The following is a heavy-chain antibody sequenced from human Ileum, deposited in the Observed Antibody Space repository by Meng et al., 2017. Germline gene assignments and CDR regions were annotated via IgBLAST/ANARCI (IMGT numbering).Heavy chain of an antibody. J-gene: IGHJ5*02. D-gene: IGHD6-13*01. CDR1: GFSFSTSRVG. Sequence: QITFRQSCTTLVKAAQTLMLTYTFSGFSFSTSRVGVVWISQPPVKAPECLSLIYWDNENAYSSSLQRRLTITKETSKYQVVLTMTNIDPVDTAKYYCANSSIISWYPNLFDPWGHLTLVTVSS. CDR2: IYWDNEN. CDR3: ANSSIISWYPNLFDP. V-gene: IGHV2-5*02.